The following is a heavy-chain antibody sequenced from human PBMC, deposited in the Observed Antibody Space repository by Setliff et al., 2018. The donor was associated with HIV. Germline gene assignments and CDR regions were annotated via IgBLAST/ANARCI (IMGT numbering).Heavy chain of an antibody. CDR1: GGSISNNNYY. V-gene: IGHV4-39*07. Sequence: SETLSLTCNVSGGSISNNNYYWGWVRQPPGKGLEWIASIYYTGTTSYNPALKSRVALSVGAAKNQFSLKMTSVTAADTAVYFCLRLYRGSSTKEKSDSWGQGVLVTVTS. J-gene: IGHJ4*02. CDR2: IYYTGTT. D-gene: IGHD2-2*01. CDR3: LRLYRGSSTKEKSDS.